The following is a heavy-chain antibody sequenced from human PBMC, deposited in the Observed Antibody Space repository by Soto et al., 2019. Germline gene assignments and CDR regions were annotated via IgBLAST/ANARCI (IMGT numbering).Heavy chain of an antibody. CDR1: GGSISSSSYC. CDR3: ARHSKGYGFWNPNHDYYFDY. D-gene: IGHD5-18*01. CDR2: IYYSGST. V-gene: IGHV4-39*01. Sequence: LSLTCTVSGGSISSSSYCWGWIRQPPGKGLEWIGSIYYSGSTYYNPSLKGRVTISVDTSKNQFSLKLSSVTAADTAVYYCARHSKGYGFWNPNHDYYFDYWGQGTLVTVSS. J-gene: IGHJ4*02.